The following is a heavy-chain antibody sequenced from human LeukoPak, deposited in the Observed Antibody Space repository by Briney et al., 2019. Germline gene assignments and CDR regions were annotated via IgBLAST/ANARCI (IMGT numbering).Heavy chain of an antibody. V-gene: IGHV3-30*04. Sequence: GRSLRLSCAASGFTFSSYAMHWVRQAPGKGLEWVAVISYDGSNKYYADSVKGRFTISRDNSKNTLYLQMNSLRAEDTAVYYCAREYSSGSFDYWGQGTPVTVSS. D-gene: IGHD6-19*01. CDR3: AREYSSGSFDY. CDR2: ISYDGSNK. CDR1: GFTFSSYA. J-gene: IGHJ4*02.